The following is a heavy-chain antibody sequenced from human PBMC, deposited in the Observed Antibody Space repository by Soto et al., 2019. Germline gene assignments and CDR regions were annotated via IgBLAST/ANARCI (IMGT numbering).Heavy chain of an antibody. J-gene: IGHJ4*02. D-gene: IGHD3-10*01. CDR2: INHSGST. Sequence: KPSETLSLTCAVYGGSFSGYYWSWIRQPPGKGLEWIGEINHSGSTNYNPSLKSRVTISVDTSKNQFSLKLSSVTAADTAVYYCARGYPYLNYCSGSYYEPGLDYWGQGTLVTVSS. CDR1: GGSFSGYY. CDR3: ARGYPYLNYCSGSYYEPGLDY. V-gene: IGHV4-34*01.